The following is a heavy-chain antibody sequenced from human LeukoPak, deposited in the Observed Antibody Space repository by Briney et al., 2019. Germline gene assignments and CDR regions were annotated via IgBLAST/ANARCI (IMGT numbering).Heavy chain of an antibody. CDR3: ARALKWLVVPVSWRVKDAFDI. CDR2: INHSGST. J-gene: IGHJ3*02. V-gene: IGHV4-34*01. D-gene: IGHD6-19*01. CDR1: GGSFSGYY. Sequence: SETLSLTCAVYGGSFSGYYWSWIRQPPGKGLEWIGEINHSGSTNYNPSLKSRATISVDTSKNQFSLKLSSVTAADTAVYYCARALKWLVVPVSWRVKDAFDIWGQGTMVTVSS.